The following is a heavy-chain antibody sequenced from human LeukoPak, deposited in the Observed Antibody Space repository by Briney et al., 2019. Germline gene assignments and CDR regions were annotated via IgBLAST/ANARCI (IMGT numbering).Heavy chain of an antibody. CDR2: IYNSGST. CDR1: GGSINSYY. CDR3: AREMEAGVHVP. D-gene: IGHD3-10*01. J-gene: IGHJ5*02. Sequence: SETLSLTCTVSGGSINSYYWSWIRQPPGKRLEWIGNIYNSGSTNYNPSLKSRVTISVDRSKNHFSLKLSSVTAADTAVYYCAREMEAGVHVPWGQGTLVTVCS. V-gene: IGHV4-59*01.